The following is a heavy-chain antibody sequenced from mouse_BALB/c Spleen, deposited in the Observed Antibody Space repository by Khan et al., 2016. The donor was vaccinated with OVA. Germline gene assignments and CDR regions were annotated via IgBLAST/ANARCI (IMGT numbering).Heavy chain of an antibody. CDR3: TRHGYVAWFTY. V-gene: IGHV1S135*01. J-gene: IGHJ3*01. CDR2: IDPFSGGP. CDR1: SYSFTTHY. D-gene: IGHD2-2*01. Sequence: VQLQQSGPELMKPGASVKISCKASSYSFTTHYIHWVMQSHGTSLEWIGYIDPFSGGPTYNQKFKGKATLTVDKSSSTAYIHLTNLTAEDSAVYSCTRHGYVAWFTYGGQETLVTVSA.